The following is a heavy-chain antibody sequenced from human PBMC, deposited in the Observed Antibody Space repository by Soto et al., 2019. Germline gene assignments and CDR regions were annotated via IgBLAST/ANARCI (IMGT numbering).Heavy chain of an antibody. Sequence: QVQLVESGGGVVQPGRSLRLSCAASGFPFTTYGMHWVREGPGKGLEWVAVISYDGSNKYYADSGKGRFTISRDNSKNTLYLQMNSLRPEDTALHYCVGGQYYFDYRGQGTLVTVSS. CDR3: VGGQYYFDY. V-gene: IGHV3-30*03. J-gene: IGHJ4*02. CDR1: GFPFTTYG. CDR2: ISYDGSNK. D-gene: IGHD3-10*01.